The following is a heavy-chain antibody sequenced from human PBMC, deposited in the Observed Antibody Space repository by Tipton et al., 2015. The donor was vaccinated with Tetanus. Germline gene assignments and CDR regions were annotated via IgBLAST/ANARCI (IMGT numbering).Heavy chain of an antibody. Sequence: TLSLTCTVSGDSISSSTYYWGWIRQPPGKGLEWIGSVYYSGSTYYSPSLKSRVTISVDTSKNQFSLKLTSVTAADTAVYHCARWIAVTGTDFDFWGQGTLVTVSS. D-gene: IGHD6-19*01. CDR2: VYYSGST. V-gene: IGHV4-39*01. J-gene: IGHJ4*02. CDR3: ARWIAVTGTDFDF. CDR1: GDSISSSTYY.